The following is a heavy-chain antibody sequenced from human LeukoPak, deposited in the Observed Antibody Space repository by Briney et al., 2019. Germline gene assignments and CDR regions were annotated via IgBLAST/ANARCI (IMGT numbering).Heavy chain of an antibody. D-gene: IGHD3-9*01. CDR2: ISDHGGYT. CDR3: AKEIYFDWLSMFDF. V-gene: IGHV3-23*01. Sequence: GGSLRLSCAASGFTFNNYGMSWVRQAPGKGLEWVSTISDHGGYTYYADSVKGRFTISRDNSKNTLYLLMNSLRAEDTAIYYYAKEIYFDWLSMFDFWGQGTLVTVSS. J-gene: IGHJ4*02. CDR1: GFTFNNYG.